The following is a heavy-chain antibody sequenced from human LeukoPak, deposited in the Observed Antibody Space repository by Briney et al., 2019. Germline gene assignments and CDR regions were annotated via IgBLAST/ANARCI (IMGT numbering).Heavy chain of an antibody. CDR1: GFTFSSYW. CDR3: ARVADSGGSWTVFDY. J-gene: IGHJ4*02. D-gene: IGHD2-15*01. CDR2: INSDGSST. V-gene: IGHV3-74*01. Sequence: PGGSLRLSCAASGFTFSSYWMHWVRQAPGKGLVWVSRINSDGSSTSYADSVKGRFTISRDNAKNTLYLQMSSLRAEDTAVYYCARVADSGGSWTVFDYWGQGTLVTVSS.